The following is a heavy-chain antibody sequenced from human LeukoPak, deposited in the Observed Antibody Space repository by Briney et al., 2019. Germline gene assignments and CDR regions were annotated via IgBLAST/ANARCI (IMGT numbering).Heavy chain of an antibody. CDR2: ISSSSSYI. Sequence: GGSLRLSCAASGFTFSSYSMNWVRQAPGKGLEWVSSISSSSSYIYYADSVKGRFTISRDNAKNSLYQQMNSLRAEDTAVYYCARVGGSYYFDYWGQGTLVTVSS. CDR3: ARVGGSYYFDY. CDR1: GFTFSSYS. D-gene: IGHD1-26*01. J-gene: IGHJ4*02. V-gene: IGHV3-21*01.